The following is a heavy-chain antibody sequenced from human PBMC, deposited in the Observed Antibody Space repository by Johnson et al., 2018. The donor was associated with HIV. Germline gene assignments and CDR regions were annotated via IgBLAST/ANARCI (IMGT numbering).Heavy chain of an antibody. J-gene: IGHJ3*02. V-gene: IGHV3-30-3*01. D-gene: IGHD1-26*01. CDR1: GFTFSSYA. CDR3: AREGGSYKDDAFDI. Sequence: VESGGGVVPPGRSLRLSCAASGFTFSSYAMHWVRQAPGKGLEWVAVISYDGSNKYYADSVKGQFTISRDNSKNTLYLQMNSLRAEDTALYYCAREGGSYKDDAFDIWGQGTVVTVSS. CDR2: ISYDGSNK.